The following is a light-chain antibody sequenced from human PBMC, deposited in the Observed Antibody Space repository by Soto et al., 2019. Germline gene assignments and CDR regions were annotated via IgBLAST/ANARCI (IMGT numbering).Light chain of an antibody. Sequence: DIQMTQAHSILSASVGDRVTIPCRASQSIDTYLNWYQQKPGKAHKLLIYAASSLQSGVPSRFSGSGSGTDFTLTISNLQPEDSATYFCQQSYSTPLTFGGGTKVDIK. CDR2: AAS. CDR3: QQSYSTPLT. V-gene: IGKV1-39*01. CDR1: QSIDTY. J-gene: IGKJ4*01.